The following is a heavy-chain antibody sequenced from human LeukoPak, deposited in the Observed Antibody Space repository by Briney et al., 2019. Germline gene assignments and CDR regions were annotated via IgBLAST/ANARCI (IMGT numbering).Heavy chain of an antibody. CDR3: ARGYYYGLDV. Sequence: PGGSLRLSCVASGFTFSNSWVHWVRQAPGKGLVWVSRINGDGRSTNYADSVKGRFTISRDNAKSTLFLQMNSLRAEDTAVYYCARGYYYGLDVWGQGTTVTVSS. CDR2: INGDGRST. CDR1: GFTFSNSW. J-gene: IGHJ6*02. V-gene: IGHV3-74*01.